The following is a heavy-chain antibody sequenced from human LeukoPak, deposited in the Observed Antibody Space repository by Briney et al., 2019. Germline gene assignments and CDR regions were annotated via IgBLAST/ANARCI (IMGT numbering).Heavy chain of an antibody. CDR3: AIVYCGGDCYSPYYYYMDV. J-gene: IGHJ6*03. Sequence: PSETLSLTCTVSGGSISSYYWSWLRQPAGNGLEWIGRIYTSGSTNYNPSLKSRVTMSVDTSKNQFSLKLSSVTAADTAVYHCAIVYCGGDCYSPYYYYMDVWGKGTTVTVSS. CDR1: GGSISSYY. D-gene: IGHD2-21*01. CDR2: IYTSGST. V-gene: IGHV4-4*07.